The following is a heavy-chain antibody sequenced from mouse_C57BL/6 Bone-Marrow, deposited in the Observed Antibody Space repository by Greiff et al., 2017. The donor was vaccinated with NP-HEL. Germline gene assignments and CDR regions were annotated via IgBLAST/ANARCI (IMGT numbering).Heavy chain of an antibody. Sequence: EVKLMESGPGLVKPSQSLSLTCSVTGYSITSGYYWNWIRQFPGNKLEWMGYISYDGSNNYNPSLKNRISITRDTSKNQFFLKLNSVTTEDTATYYCARGPLPDYWGQGTTLTVSS. CDR2: ISYDGSN. CDR3: ARGPLPDY. V-gene: IGHV3-6*01. CDR1: GYSITSGYY. J-gene: IGHJ2*01.